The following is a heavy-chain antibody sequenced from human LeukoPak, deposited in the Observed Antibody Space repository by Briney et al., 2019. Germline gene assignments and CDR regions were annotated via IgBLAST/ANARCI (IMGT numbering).Heavy chain of an antibody. CDR3: ARLGYCSSTSCYDNWFDP. D-gene: IGHD2-2*01. CDR1: GYNFTSYW. CDR2: IYPGDSDT. J-gene: IGHJ5*02. V-gene: IGHV5-51*01. Sequence: GGSLRLSCKGSGYNFTSYWIGWVRQMPGKGLEWMGIIYPGDSDTRYSPSFQGQVAISADKSVSTAYLQWSSLKASDTAMYYCARLGYCSSTSCYDNWFDPWGQGTLVTVSS.